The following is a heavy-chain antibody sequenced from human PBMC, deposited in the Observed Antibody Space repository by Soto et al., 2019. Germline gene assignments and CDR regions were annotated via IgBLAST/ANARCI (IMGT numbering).Heavy chain of an antibody. J-gene: IGHJ5*02. D-gene: IGHD2-15*01. CDR3: ARETGYCSGGSCYSEWFDP. CDR1: GFTFSSYA. CDR2: ISYDGSNK. Sequence: QVQLVESGGGVVQPGRSLRLSCAASGFTFSSYAMHWVRQAPGKGLEWVAVISYDGSNKYYADSVKGRFTISRDNSKNTLYLQMNRLRAEDTAVYYCARETGYCSGGSCYSEWFDPWGQGTLVTVSS. V-gene: IGHV3-30-3*01.